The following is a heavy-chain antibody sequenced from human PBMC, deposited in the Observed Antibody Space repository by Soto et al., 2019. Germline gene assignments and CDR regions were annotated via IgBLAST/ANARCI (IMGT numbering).Heavy chain of an antibody. D-gene: IGHD3-16*01. V-gene: IGHV4-39*07. J-gene: IGHJ2*01. CDR2: IYYSGST. CDR1: GGSISSSSYY. CDR3: ARVGLRWYFDF. Sequence: SETLSLTCTVSGGSISSSSYYWGWIRQPPGKGLEWIGSIYYSGSTYYNPSLKSRVTISVDTSKNQFSLKLNSVTAADAAVYYCARVGLRWYFDFWGRGTLVTVSS.